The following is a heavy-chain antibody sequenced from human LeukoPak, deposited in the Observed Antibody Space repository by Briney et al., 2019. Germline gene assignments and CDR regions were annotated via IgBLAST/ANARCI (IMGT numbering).Heavy chain of an antibody. V-gene: IGHV4-4*02. Sequence: SGTLSLTCAVSGGSISSSDWWSWVRQPPGRGLEWIGYIWRSDHTNYNPSLKSRVTMSLDKSKNQFSLKLSSVTAADTAIYYCARGSRWTRKYYFDFWGQGTLVTVSS. CDR2: IWRSDHT. CDR3: ARGSRWTRKYYFDF. J-gene: IGHJ4*02. CDR1: GGSISSSDW. D-gene: IGHD5-24*01.